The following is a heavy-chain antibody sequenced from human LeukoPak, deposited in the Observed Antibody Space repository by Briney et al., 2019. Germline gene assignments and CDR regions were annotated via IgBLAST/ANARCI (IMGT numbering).Heavy chain of an antibody. J-gene: IGHJ4*02. CDR2: ISYDGSNK. CDR1: GFTFSSYG. CDR3: AKSETYCSGGSCYGIDY. Sequence: PGRSLRLSCAASGFTFSSYGMHWVGQAPGKGLEWVAVISYDGSNKYYADSVKGRFTISRDNSKNTLYLQMNSLRAEDTAVYYCAKSETYCSGGSCYGIDYWGQGTLVTVSS. V-gene: IGHV3-30*18. D-gene: IGHD2-15*01.